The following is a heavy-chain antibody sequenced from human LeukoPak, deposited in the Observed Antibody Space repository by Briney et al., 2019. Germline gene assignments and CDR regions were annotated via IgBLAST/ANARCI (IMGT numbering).Heavy chain of an antibody. CDR2: ISGSGGST. J-gene: IGHJ4*02. CDR3: AKEGPGYYDSSGYYYPPPDFDY. CDR1: GFTFSSYA. D-gene: IGHD3-22*01. Sequence: GGSLRLSCAASGFTFSSYAMSWVRQAPGKGLEWVSAISGSGGSTYYADSVKGRFTISRDNSKNTLYLQMNSLRAEDTAVYYCAKEGPGYYDSSGYYYPPPDFDYWGQGTLVTVSS. V-gene: IGHV3-23*01.